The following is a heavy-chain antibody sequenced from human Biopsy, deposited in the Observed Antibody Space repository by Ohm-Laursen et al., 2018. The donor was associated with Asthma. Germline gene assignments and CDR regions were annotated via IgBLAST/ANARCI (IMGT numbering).Heavy chain of an antibody. V-gene: IGHV3-30*01. J-gene: IGHJ3*02. CDR3: VRDGTDDAFDI. CDR1: GFSFSNFA. CDR2: ISKDASTQ. Sequence: SLRLSCAASGFSFSNFAIHWIRQAPGKGLEWVGVISKDASTQDYADSVKGRFTMARDNSKNTLDLQMNSLREEDTAVYYCVRDGTDDAFDIWGQGTVVSVSS. D-gene: IGHD1-1*01.